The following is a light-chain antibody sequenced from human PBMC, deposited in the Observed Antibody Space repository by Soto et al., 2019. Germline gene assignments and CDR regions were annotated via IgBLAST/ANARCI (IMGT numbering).Light chain of an antibody. CDR1: QDISSS. J-gene: IGKJ1*01. V-gene: IGKV1-39*01. CDR3: QQSYVTPWT. Sequence: DIQMTQSPSSLSASIGDRVTISCRASQDISSSLNWYQHKSGKAPKLLIYAASGLHSGVPSRFSGSGSGTDFTLTISSLQPEDFATYYCQQSYVTPWTFGQGTKVGIK. CDR2: AAS.